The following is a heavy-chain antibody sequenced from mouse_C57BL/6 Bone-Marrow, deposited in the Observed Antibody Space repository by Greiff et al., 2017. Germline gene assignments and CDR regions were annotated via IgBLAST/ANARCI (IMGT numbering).Heavy chain of an antibody. CDR1: GYTFTSYW. Sequence: QVQLQQSGTVLARPGASVKMSCKTSGYTFTSYWMHWVKQRPGQGLEWIGEIDPSDSYTNYNQKFKGKATLTVDTSSSTAYMKLSSLTSADSAVYYGERGGYYYFDYWGKGTTLTVSS. D-gene: IGHD2-3*01. J-gene: IGHJ2*01. CDR3: ERGGYYYFDY. CDR2: IDPSDSYT. V-gene: IGHV1-50*01.